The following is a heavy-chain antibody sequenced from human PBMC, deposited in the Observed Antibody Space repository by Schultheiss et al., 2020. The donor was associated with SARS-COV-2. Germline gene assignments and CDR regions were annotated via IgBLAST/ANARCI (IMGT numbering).Heavy chain of an antibody. D-gene: IGHD2-2*01. CDR3: ARGGYCSSTSCYPELGLDY. V-gene: IGHV1-2*02. CDR1: GYTFTGYY. CDR2: INPNSGGT. J-gene: IGHJ4*02. Sequence: ASVKVSCKASGYTFTGYYMHWVRQAPGQGLEWMGWINPNSGGTNYAQKFQGRVTMTRDTSISTAYMELSRLRSDDTAVYYCARGGYCSSTSCYPELGLDYWGQGTLVTVSS.